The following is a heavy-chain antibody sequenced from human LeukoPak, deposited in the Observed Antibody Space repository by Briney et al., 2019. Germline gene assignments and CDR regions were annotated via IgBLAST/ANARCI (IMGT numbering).Heavy chain of an antibody. CDR3: AREGYSSSWYGEVDY. CDR2: IKQDGSEK. V-gene: IGHV3-7*03. J-gene: IGHJ4*02. D-gene: IGHD6-13*01. CDR1: GFTFSSYW. Sequence: GGSLRLSCAASGFTFSSYWMSWVRQAPGKGLEWVANIKQDGSEKYYVDSVKGRFTISRDNAKNSLYLQMNSLRAEDTAVYYCAREGYSSSWYGEVDYWGQGTLVTVSS.